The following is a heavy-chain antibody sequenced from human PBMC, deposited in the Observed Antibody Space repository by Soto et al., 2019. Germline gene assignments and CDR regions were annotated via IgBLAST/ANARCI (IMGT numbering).Heavy chain of an antibody. CDR3: ARHPWSDVVFDP. D-gene: IGHD1-1*01. J-gene: IGHJ5*02. CDR2: IDPSDSYT. V-gene: IGHV5-10-1*01. CDR1: GYSFTSYW. Sequence: GESLKISCKGSGYSFTSYWISWVRQMPGKGLEWMGRIDPSDSYTNYSPSFQGHVTISADKSISTAYLQWSSLKASDTAMYYCARHPWSDVVFDPWGQGTLVTVSS.